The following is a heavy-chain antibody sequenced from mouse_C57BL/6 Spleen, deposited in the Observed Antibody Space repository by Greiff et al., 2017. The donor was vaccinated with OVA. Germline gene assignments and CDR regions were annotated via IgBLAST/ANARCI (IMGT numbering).Heavy chain of an antibody. D-gene: IGHD1-1*01. CDR1: GYTFTSYW. Sequence: VKLMESGAELAKPGASVTLSCKASGYTFTSYWLNWVQQRPGQGLEWIGYINPSSGYYKYNQKFKDKATLTADKSSSTAYMQLSSVTYEDSAIYYCARGYYGSRPYYAMDYWGQGTSVTVSS. J-gene: IGHJ4*01. V-gene: IGHV1-7*01. CDR3: ARGYYGSRPYYAMDY. CDR2: INPSSGYY.